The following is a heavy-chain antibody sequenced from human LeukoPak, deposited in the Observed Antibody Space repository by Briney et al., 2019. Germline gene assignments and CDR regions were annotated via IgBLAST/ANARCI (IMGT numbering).Heavy chain of an antibody. J-gene: IGHJ4*02. Sequence: GGSLRLSCAASGFTFSSYSMNWVRQAPGGGLEWVSSISSSSSYIYYADSVKGRFTISRDNAKNSLYLQMNSLRAEDTAVYYCARDYSLDYYGSGSYDYWGQGTLVTVSS. CDR3: ARDYSLDYYGSGSYDY. D-gene: IGHD3-10*01. V-gene: IGHV3-21*01. CDR2: ISSSSSYI. CDR1: GFTFSSYS.